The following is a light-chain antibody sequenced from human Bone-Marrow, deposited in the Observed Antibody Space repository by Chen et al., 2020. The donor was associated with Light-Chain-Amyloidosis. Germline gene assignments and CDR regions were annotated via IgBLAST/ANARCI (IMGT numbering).Light chain of an antibody. CDR1: SSDVGGDNH. CDR2: EVT. V-gene: IGLV2-14*01. J-gene: IGLJ1*01. Sequence: QSALTQPASVSGSPGQSITISCTGTSSDVGGDNHVSWYQQHPDKAPKLMIYEVTNRPSWVPDRFSGSTSDNTASLTISGLHTEDHADYVCSSYTITTTLVFVSGTRVTVL. CDR3: SSYTITTTLV.